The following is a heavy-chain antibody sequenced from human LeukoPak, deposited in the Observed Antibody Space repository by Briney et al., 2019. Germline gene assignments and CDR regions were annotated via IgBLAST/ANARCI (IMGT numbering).Heavy chain of an antibody. Sequence: SETLSLTCAVYGGSFSGYYWSWIRQPPGKGLEWIGEINHSGSTNYNPSLKSRVTISVDTSKNQFSLKLSSVTAADTAVYYCLRGRSSGYYFWFDPWGQGTLVTVSS. CDR1: GGSFSGYY. D-gene: IGHD3-22*01. CDR3: LRGRSSGYYFWFDP. J-gene: IGHJ5*02. V-gene: IGHV4-34*01. CDR2: INHSGST.